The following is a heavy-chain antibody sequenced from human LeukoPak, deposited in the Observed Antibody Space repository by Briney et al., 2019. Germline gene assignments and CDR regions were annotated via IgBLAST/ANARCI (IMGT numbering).Heavy chain of an antibody. CDR1: GFTLSIYA. CDR2: TSSSDAGT. CDR3: AKAPVTSCRGAYCYPFDS. V-gene: IGHV3-23*01. D-gene: IGHD2-21*01. J-gene: IGHJ4*02. Sequence: GGSLRLSCAASGFTLSIYAMSWVRQTPGKGLGWVAATSSSDAGTYHADSVRGRFTISRDNSKNTLYLQMNSLRAEDAAVYFCAKAPVTSCRGAYCYPFDSWGQGTLVTVSS.